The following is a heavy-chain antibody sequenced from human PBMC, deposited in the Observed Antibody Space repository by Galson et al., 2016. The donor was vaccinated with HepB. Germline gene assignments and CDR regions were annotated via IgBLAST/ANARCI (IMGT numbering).Heavy chain of an antibody. Sequence: SETLSLTCAVSGDSITSSGYSWVWIRQPPGKGLQWIGSLYYSGSTYYNPSLESRVTISVDTSRNQFSLRLSSVSAADTAIYYCARLRLSSGDYHWYFDLWGRGTRVTVSS. D-gene: IGHD4-17*01. CDR2: LYYSGST. V-gene: IGHV4-39*07. J-gene: IGHJ2*01. CDR3: ARLRLSSGDYHWYFDL. CDR1: GDSITSSGYS.